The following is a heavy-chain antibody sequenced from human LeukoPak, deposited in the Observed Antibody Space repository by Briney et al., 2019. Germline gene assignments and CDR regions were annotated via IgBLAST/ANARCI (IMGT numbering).Heavy chain of an antibody. J-gene: IGHJ6*02. CDR1: GFTFGDHA. D-gene: IGHD5-24*01. V-gene: IGHV3-49*04. Sequence: GRSLRLSCITSGFTFGDHAMSWVRQAPGKGLDWVGFIRSKGYGGTTEYAASVKGRFTISRDDSESIAYLQMNSLKSEDTAVYYCTRGPTGRWLYYGMDVWGQGTTVIVSS. CDR2: IRSKGYGGTT. CDR3: TRGPTGRWLYYGMDV.